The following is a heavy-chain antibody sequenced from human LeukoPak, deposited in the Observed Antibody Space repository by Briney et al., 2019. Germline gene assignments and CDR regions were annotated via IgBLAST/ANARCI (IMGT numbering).Heavy chain of an antibody. J-gene: IGHJ4*02. CDR3: AKEVSSGWYPPRTEFDY. V-gene: IGHV3-48*01. CDR2: ISSSSSTI. D-gene: IGHD6-19*01. Sequence: PGGSLRLSCAASGFTFSSYSMNWVRQAPGKGLEWVSYISSSSSTIYYADSVKGRFTISRDNAKNSLYLQMNSLRAEDTAVYYCAKEVSSGWYPPRTEFDYWGQGTLVTVSS. CDR1: GFTFSSYS.